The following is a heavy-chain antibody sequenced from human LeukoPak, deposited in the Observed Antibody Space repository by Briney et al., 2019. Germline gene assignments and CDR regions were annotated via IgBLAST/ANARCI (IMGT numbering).Heavy chain of an antibody. CDR1: GYTFTSYG. V-gene: IGHV1-18*01. CDR2: ISAYNGNT. D-gene: IGHD2-8*01. CDR3: ARAPNRYCTNGVCPSGY. J-gene: IGHJ4*02. Sequence: ASVKVPCKASGYTFTSYGISWVRQAPGQGLEWMGWISAYNGNTNYAQKLQGRVTMTTDTSTSTAYMELRSLRSDDTAVYYCARAPNRYCTNGVCPSGYWGQGTLVTVSS.